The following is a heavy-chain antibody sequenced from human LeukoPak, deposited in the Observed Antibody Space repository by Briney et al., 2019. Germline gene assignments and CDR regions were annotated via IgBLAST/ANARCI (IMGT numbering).Heavy chain of an antibody. V-gene: IGHV3-23*01. J-gene: IGHJ6*02. CDR2: ISGSGGST. D-gene: IGHD2-2*02. CDR3: AKDVVPAAIRAFYYYYGMDV. CDR1: GFTFSSYA. Sequence: PGGSLRLSCAASGFTFSSYAMSWVRQAPGKGLEWVSAISGSGGSTYYADSVKGRFTISRDNSKNTLYLQMNSLRAEDTAVYYCAKDVVPAAIRAFYYYYGMDVWGQGTTVTVSS.